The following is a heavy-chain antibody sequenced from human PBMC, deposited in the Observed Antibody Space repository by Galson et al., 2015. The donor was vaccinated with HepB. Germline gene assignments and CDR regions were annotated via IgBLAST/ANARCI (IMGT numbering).Heavy chain of an antibody. CDR2: ISPYHGDI. Sequence: SVKVSCKASGYTFTSYGINWARQAPGQGLEWMGWISPYHGDIYFSQNLQGRVTMTTDTPTSTAYMELRSLRSDDTAVYYCARESRYSVYDFAYWGQGTLVTVSS. D-gene: IGHD5/OR15-5a*01. V-gene: IGHV1-18*04. CDR1: GYTFTSYG. J-gene: IGHJ4*02. CDR3: ARESRYSVYDFAY.